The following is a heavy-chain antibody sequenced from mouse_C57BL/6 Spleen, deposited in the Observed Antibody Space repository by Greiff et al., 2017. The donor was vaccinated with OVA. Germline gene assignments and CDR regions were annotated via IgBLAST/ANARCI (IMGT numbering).Heavy chain of an antibody. Sequence: QVQLQQPGAELVRPGSSVKLSCKASGYTFTSYWMHWVKQRPIQGLEWIGNIDPSDSETHYNQKFKDKATLTVDKSSSTAYMQLRSLTSEDSAVYYCARSGLYYAMDYWGQGTSVTVSS. CDR3: ARSGLYYAMDY. CDR1: GYTFTSYW. V-gene: IGHV1-52*01. D-gene: IGHD3-1*01. J-gene: IGHJ4*01. CDR2: IDPSDSET.